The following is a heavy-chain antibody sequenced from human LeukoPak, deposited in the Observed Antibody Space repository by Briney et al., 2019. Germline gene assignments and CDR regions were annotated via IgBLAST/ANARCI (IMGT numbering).Heavy chain of an antibody. Sequence: GGSLRLSCAASGFTFSSYAMHWVRQAPGKGLEWVAVISYDGSNKYYADSVKGRFTISRDNSKNTLYLQMNSLRAEDTAVYYCAGEFPPNYNPLYYYDSSGYPDYWGQGTLVTVSS. V-gene: IGHV3-30-3*01. J-gene: IGHJ4*02. CDR2: ISYDGSNK. CDR3: AGEFPPNYNPLYYYDSSGYPDY. CDR1: GFTFSSYA. D-gene: IGHD3-22*01.